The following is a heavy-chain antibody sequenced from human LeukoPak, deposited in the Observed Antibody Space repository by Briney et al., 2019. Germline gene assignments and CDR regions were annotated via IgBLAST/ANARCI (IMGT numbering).Heavy chain of an antibody. Sequence: SGGSLRLSCVASGFTFSRYWMTWVRQAPGKGLEWVATLIQDGGEKHYVDSVKGRFTISRDNAKSSVYLQMNSLRAEDTAVYYCASWGAVAGQRALDYWGQGTLVTVSS. CDR2: LIQDGGEK. CDR1: GFTFSRYW. V-gene: IGHV3-7*03. D-gene: IGHD6-19*01. J-gene: IGHJ4*02. CDR3: ASWGAVAGQRALDY.